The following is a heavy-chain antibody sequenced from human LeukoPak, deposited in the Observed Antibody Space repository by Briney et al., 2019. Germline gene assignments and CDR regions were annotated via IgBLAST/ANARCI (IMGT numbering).Heavy chain of an antibody. V-gene: IGHV1-69*06. CDR1: GGTFSSYA. Sequence: SVKVSCKASGGTFSSYAISWVRQAPGQGLEWMGGIIPIFGTANYAQKFQGRVTITADKSTSTAYMELSSLRSEDTAVYYCARVKAGVYYGSGSYYNRLSYYCMDVWGKGTTVTVSS. J-gene: IGHJ6*03. CDR2: IIPIFGTA. CDR3: ARVKAGVYYGSGSYYNRLSYYCMDV. D-gene: IGHD3-10*01.